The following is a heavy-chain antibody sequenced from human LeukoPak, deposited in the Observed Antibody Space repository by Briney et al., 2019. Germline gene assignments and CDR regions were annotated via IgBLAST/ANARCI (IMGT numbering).Heavy chain of an antibody. V-gene: IGHV1-2*02. Sequence: ASVKVSCKASGYTFTDYFMHWVRQAPGQGLEWMGWINPNSGGTNYAQKFQGRVTMTRDTSISTAYMELSRLRSDDTAVYYCARERNYYDSSGYYYRAFDYWGQGTLVTVSS. CDR2: INPNSGGT. D-gene: IGHD3-22*01. CDR3: ARERNYYDSSGYYYRAFDY. CDR1: GYTFTDYF. J-gene: IGHJ4*02.